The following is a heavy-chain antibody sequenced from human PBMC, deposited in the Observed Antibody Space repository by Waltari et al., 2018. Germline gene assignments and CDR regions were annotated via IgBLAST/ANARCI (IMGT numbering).Heavy chain of an antibody. D-gene: IGHD6-6*01. Sequence: EVHLLESGGGLVQPGGSLRLSCAASGFTFATYAMSWVRQAPGKGLEWVSLISNSGAGTYNADSVKGRFTISRDNSKNTLYLQMNSLRADDTATYYCAKTIGQVVGASFHNWGQGTLVTVSS. V-gene: IGHV3-23*01. CDR2: ISNSGAGT. CDR1: GFTFATYA. J-gene: IGHJ4*02. CDR3: AKTIGQVVGASFHN.